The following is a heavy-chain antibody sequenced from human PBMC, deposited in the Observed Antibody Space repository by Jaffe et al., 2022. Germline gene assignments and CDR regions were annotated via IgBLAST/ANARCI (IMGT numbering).Heavy chain of an antibody. Sequence: QVQLQESGPGLVKPSETLSLTCTVSGGSISSYYWSWIRQPPGKGLEWIGYIYYSGSTNYNPSLKSRVTISVDTSKNQFSLKLSSVTAADTAVYYCARIQTVAGIPGWFDPWGQGTLVTVSS. CDR2: IYYSGST. J-gene: IGHJ5*02. V-gene: IGHV4-59*01. CDR1: GGSISSYY. D-gene: IGHD6-19*01. CDR3: ARIQTVAGIPGWFDP.